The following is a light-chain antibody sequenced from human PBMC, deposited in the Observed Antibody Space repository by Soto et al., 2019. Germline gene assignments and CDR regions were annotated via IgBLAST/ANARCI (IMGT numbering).Light chain of an antibody. Sequence: QSALTQPASVSGSPGQSITISCTGTSSDVGSYNLVSWYQQHPGKAPKLMIYEVGKRPSGVSNRFSGSKSGNTASLTISGLQAEDEADYYCCSYAGSSTHYVFGTGTKVTVL. J-gene: IGLJ1*01. CDR3: CSYAGSSTHYV. CDR2: EVG. V-gene: IGLV2-23*02. CDR1: SSDVGSYNL.